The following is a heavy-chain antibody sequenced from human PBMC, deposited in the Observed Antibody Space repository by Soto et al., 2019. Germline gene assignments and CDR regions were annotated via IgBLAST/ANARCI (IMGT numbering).Heavy chain of an antibody. CDR2: IIPIFGTA. CDR1: GGTFSSYA. CDR3: ARSVVVPAAIQIRGYFDY. J-gene: IGHJ4*02. D-gene: IGHD2-2*02. V-gene: IGHV1-69*06. Sequence: GASVKVSCKASGGTFSSYAISWVRQAPGQGLEWMGGIIPIFGTANYAQKFQGRVTITADKSTSTAYMELSSLRSEDTAVYYCARSVVVPAAIQIRGYFDYWGQGTLVTVSS.